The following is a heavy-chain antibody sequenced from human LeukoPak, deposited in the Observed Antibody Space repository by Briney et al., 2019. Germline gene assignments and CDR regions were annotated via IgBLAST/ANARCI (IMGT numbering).Heavy chain of an antibody. CDR2: INHSGTT. CDR1: GGSFSDYY. CDR3: ARVQDFETRGYYLGY. V-gene: IGHV4-34*01. Sequence: PSETLSLTCAVYGGSFSDYYWIWIRQPPGKGLEGFGEINHSGTTNYYPSLKSRLTTSVDTFKNQFSLTRSSVTAADTAVYYCARVQDFETRGYYLGYWGHGTLVTVSS. J-gene: IGHJ4*01. D-gene: IGHD3-22*01.